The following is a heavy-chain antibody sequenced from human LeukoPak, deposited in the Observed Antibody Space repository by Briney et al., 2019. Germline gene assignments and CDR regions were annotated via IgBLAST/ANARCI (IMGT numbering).Heavy chain of an antibody. CDR3: AREETSSGWNFDY. D-gene: IGHD6-19*01. CDR2: ISSSGSTI. J-gene: IGHJ4*02. V-gene: IGHV3-48*03. Sequence: GGSLRLSYAASGFTFSSYEMNWVRQAPGKGLEWVSYISSSGSTIYYADSVKGRFTISRDNAKNSLYLQMNSLRAEDTAVYYCAREETSSGWNFDYWGQGTLVTVSS. CDR1: GFTFSSYE.